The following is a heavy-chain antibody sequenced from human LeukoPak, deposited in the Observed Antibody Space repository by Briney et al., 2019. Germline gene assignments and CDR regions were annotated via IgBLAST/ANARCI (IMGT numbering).Heavy chain of an antibody. CDR1: GFTFSSYS. CDR3: ARTRLYYYDSSGPFDY. J-gene: IGHJ4*02. CDR2: ISSSSSTI. Sequence: GGSLRLSCAASGFTFSSYSMNWVRQAPGKGLEWVSYISSSSSTIYYADSVKGRFTISRDNAKNSLYLQINSLRAEDTGVYFCARTRLYYYDSSGPFDYWGQGTLVTVSS. D-gene: IGHD3-22*01. V-gene: IGHV3-48*04.